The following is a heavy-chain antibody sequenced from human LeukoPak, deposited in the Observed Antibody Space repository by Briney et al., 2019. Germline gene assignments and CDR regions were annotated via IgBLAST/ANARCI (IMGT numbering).Heavy chain of an antibody. V-gene: IGHV1-69*13. J-gene: IGHJ5*02. CDR2: IIPIFGTA. Sequence: ASVKVSCKASGGTFSSYAISWVRRAPGQGLEWMGGIIPIFGTANYAQKFQGRVTITADESTSTAYMELSSLRSEDTAVYYCAREDTAMVTQGFDPWGQGTLVTVSS. CDR1: GGTFSSYA. D-gene: IGHD5-18*01. CDR3: AREDTAMVTQGFDP.